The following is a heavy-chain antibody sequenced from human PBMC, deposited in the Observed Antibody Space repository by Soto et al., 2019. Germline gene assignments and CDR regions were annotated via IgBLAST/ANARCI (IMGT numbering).Heavy chain of an antibody. D-gene: IGHD2-2*01. CDR3: AREGYCSSTSCYFSHGDDAFDI. CDR2: IWYDGSNK. J-gene: IGHJ3*02. V-gene: IGHV3-33*01. CDR1: GFTFSSYG. Sequence: QVQLVESGGGVVQPGRSLRLSCAASGFTFSSYGMHWVRQAPGKGLEWVAVIWYDGSNKYYADSVKGRFTISRDNSKNTLYLQMNSLRAEDTAVYYCAREGYCSSTSCYFSHGDDAFDIWGQGTMVTVSS.